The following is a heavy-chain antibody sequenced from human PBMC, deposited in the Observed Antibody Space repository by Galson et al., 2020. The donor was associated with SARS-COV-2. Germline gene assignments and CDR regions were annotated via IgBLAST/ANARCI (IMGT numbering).Heavy chain of an antibody. J-gene: IGHJ4*02. Sequence: GESLKISCAASGFGFSGSALHWVRQASGKGLQYVGHIRSRSNHFATFYGESVRGRFTISRDDSRNTAYLQMTNLRTEDTATYYCTRAGLSWGQGTLVTVSS. D-gene: IGHD6-19*01. V-gene: IGHV3-73*01. CDR2: IRSRSNHFAT. CDR1: GFGFSGSA. CDR3: TRAGLS.